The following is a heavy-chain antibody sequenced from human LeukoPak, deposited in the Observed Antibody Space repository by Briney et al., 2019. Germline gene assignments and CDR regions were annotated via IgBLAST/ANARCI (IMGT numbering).Heavy chain of an antibody. CDR1: GGSISSYY. CDR2: VYYSGST. D-gene: IGHD4-11*01. Sequence: SETLSLTCTVSGGSISSYYWSWIRQPPGKGLEWIAYVYYSGSTNYSPSLKSRVTISADTAKNQVSLRLSSVTAADTAVYYCARRLPPYFDSWGQGTLVTVSS. J-gene: IGHJ4*02. V-gene: IGHV4-59*01. CDR3: ARRLPPYFDS.